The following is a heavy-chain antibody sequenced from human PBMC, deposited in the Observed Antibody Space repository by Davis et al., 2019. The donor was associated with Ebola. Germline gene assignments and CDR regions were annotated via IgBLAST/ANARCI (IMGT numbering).Heavy chain of an antibody. CDR1: GYDFPTYW. CDR2: IYPGDSDT. D-gene: IGHD5-12*01. V-gene: IGHV5-51*01. Sequence: GESLKISCKGSGYDFPTYWIGWVRQMPGTGLELMGLIYPGDSDTRYSPSFQGQVTISADKSTSTAYLQWSSLKASDTGMYYCARYADASGYDFGLDYWGQGTLVTVSS. CDR3: ARYADASGYDFGLDY. J-gene: IGHJ4*02.